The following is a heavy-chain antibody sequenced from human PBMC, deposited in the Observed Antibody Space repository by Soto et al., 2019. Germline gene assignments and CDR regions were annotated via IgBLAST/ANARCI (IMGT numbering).Heavy chain of an antibody. V-gene: IGHV3-33*01. CDR1: GFTFSSYG. CDR3: ARVQGAVAAQGDDAFDI. J-gene: IGHJ3*02. Sequence: QVQLVESGGGVVQPGRSLRLSCAASGFTFSSYGMHWVRQAPGKGLEWVAVIWYDGSNKYYADSVKGRFTISRDNSKNTLYLQMNSLRAEDTAVYYCARVQGAVAAQGDDAFDIWGQGTMVTVSS. D-gene: IGHD6-19*01. CDR2: IWYDGSNK.